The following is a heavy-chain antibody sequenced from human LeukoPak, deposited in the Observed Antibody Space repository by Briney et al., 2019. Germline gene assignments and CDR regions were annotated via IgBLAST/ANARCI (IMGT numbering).Heavy chain of an antibody. J-gene: IGHJ3*02. CDR1: GFTFSSYA. Sequence: PGGSLRLSCAASGFTFSSYAMSWVRQAPGKGLEWVSAISGSGGSTYYADSVKGRFTISRDNSKNTLYLQMNSLRAEDTAVYYCARDFAGGPRGYSYGYHAFDIWGQGTMVTVSS. CDR3: ARDFAGGPRGYSYGYHAFDI. CDR2: ISGSGGST. V-gene: IGHV3-23*01. D-gene: IGHD5-18*01.